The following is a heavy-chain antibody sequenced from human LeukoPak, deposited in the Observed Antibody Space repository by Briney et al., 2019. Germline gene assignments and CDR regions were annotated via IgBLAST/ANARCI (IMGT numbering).Heavy chain of an antibody. D-gene: IGHD4-23*01. Sequence: ASVKVSCKASGYTFTGYYMHWVRQAPGQGLEWMGWINPNSGGTNYAQKFQGRVTMTRDTSISTAYMELSRLRSDDTAVYYCARGSGNSVYNWLTPGAREPWSPPPQ. CDR2: INPNSGGT. J-gene: IGHJ5*02. CDR1: GYTFTGYY. V-gene: IGHV1-2*02. CDR3: ARGSGNSVYNWLTP.